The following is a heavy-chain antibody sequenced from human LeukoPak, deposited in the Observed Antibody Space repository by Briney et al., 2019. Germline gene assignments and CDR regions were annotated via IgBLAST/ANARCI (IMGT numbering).Heavy chain of an antibody. CDR2: ISGSGGST. J-gene: IGHJ4*02. CDR3: AKDRAYCGGDCRVDY. D-gene: IGHD2-21*02. CDR1: GSTFSSYA. V-gene: IGHV3-23*01. Sequence: GGSLRLSCAASGSTFSSYAMGWVRQAPGKGLEWVSAISGSGGSTYYADSVKGRFTISRDNSKNTLYLQMNSLRAEDTAVYYCAKDRAYCGGDCRVDYWGQGTLVTVSS.